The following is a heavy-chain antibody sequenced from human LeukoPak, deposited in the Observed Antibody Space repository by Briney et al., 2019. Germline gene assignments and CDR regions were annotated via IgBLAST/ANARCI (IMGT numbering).Heavy chain of an antibody. CDR1: GFTFSNSW. Sequence: PGGSLRLSCAASGFTFSNSWMHWVRQAPGEGLVWVSRINSDGSTRDYADSVRGRFTISRDNAKNTVYLQMNSLRAEDTAVYYCAAMAWGWGQGTLVTVSS. D-gene: IGHD1-26*01. J-gene: IGHJ4*02. V-gene: IGHV3-74*01. CDR2: INSDGSTR. CDR3: AAMAWG.